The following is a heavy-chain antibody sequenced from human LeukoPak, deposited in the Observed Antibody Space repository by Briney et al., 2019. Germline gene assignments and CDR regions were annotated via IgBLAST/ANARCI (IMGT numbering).Heavy chain of an antibody. D-gene: IGHD4-11*01. Sequence: ETLSLTCTVSGYSISSGYYWGWIRQPPGKGLEWIAIIYHSGLTYFNPSLKSRVTISVDTSKNQFSLKLSSVTAADTAVYYCARTTEGGYSNGYFYYYYMDVWGKGTTVTISS. J-gene: IGHJ6*03. CDR3: ARTTEGGYSNGYFYYYYMDV. CDR1: GYSISSGYY. V-gene: IGHV4-38-2*02. CDR2: IYHSGLT.